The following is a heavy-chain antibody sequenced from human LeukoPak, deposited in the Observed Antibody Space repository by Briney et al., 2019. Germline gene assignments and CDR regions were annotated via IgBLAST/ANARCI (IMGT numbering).Heavy chain of an antibody. CDR3: AKDQSLGAFDI. CDR1: GFTFDDYA. V-gene: IGHV3-43*02. CDR2: ISGDGGST. D-gene: IGHD7-27*01. J-gene: IGHJ3*02. Sequence: PGGSLRLSCAASGFTFDDYAMHWVRQAPGKGLEWVSLISGDGGSTYYADSVKGRFTISRDNSKNTLYLQMNSLRAEDTAVYYCAKDQSLGAFDIWGQGTMVTVSS.